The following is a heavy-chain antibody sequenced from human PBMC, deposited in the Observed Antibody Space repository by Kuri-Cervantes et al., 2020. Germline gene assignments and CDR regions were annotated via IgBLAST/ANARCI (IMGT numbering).Heavy chain of an antibody. CDR1: GFTFKSYW. CDR2: IKQDGSEK. Sequence: GGSLRLSCAASGFTFKSYWMSWVRQAPGKGLEWVAIIKQDGSEKYYVDSVKGRFTISRDNANNSLYLQMNSLRAEDTAVYYCASETLYYYDSSGYHNWGQGTLVTVSS. J-gene: IGHJ4*02. D-gene: IGHD3-22*01. CDR3: ASETLYYYDSSGYHN. V-gene: IGHV3-7*01.